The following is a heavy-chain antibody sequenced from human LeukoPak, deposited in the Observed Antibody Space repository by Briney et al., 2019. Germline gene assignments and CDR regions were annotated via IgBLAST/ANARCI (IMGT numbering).Heavy chain of an antibody. CDR1: GGSISSSSYY. CDR3: ASTIAAAGAIDY. V-gene: IGHV4-39*07. D-gene: IGHD6-13*01. Sequence: SETLSLTCTVSGGSISSSSYYWGWIRQPPGKGLEWIGSIYYSGSTYYNPSLKSRVTISVDTSKSQFSLKLSSVTAADTAVYYCASTIAAAGAIDYWGQGTLVTVSS. J-gene: IGHJ4*02. CDR2: IYYSGST.